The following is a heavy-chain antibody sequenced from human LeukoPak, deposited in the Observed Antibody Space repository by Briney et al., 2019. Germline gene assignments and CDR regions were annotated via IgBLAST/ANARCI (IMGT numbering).Heavy chain of an antibody. V-gene: IGHV3-23*01. CDR2: ITDDGYNT. J-gene: IGHJ4*02. CDR3: AKDLSYTSGASDH. CDR1: GFTFSAFA. Sequence: GGSLRLSCAASGFTFSAFAMTWVRQAPGKGLEWVSTITDDGYNTYSADSVKGRITFSRDNSKNTLSLQLRSLRAEDTAVYYCAKDLSYTSGASDHWGQGTLVIVSS. D-gene: IGHD6-19*01.